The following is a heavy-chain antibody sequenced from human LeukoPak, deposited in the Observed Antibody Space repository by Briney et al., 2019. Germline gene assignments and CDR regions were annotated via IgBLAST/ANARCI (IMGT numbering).Heavy chain of an antibody. CDR3: AKTYYYDGSGYFSAYYFDY. V-gene: IGHV3-23*01. Sequence: GGSLRLSCAASGFSFISYTMTWVRQAPGKGLEWVSGISGSGGSTYYADSVRGRFTISRDNSKNTLYLQMNSLRAEDTAVYYCAKTYYYDGSGYFSAYYFDYWGQGTLVTVPS. D-gene: IGHD3-22*01. CDR2: ISGSGGST. J-gene: IGHJ4*02. CDR1: GFSFISYT.